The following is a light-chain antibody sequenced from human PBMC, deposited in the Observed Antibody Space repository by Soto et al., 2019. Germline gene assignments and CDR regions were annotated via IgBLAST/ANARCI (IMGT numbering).Light chain of an antibody. J-gene: IGKJ1*01. V-gene: IGKV3-15*01. CDR3: QHYNNWPPWT. Sequence: ITHSPPTLSVSPGERASLSSLPSQSVSSNLAWYQQKPGRAPRILIFGASSRAAGVPDRFSGSGSGTEFTLTISTLQSEDFAIYYCQHYNNWPPWTFGQGTKVDIK. CDR2: GAS. CDR1: QSVSSN.